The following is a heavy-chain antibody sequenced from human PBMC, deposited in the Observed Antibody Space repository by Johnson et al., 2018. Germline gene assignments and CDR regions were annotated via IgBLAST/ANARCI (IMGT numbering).Heavy chain of an antibody. CDR2: ISSSGSTI. V-gene: IGHV3-11*01. Sequence: QVQLVESGGGLVKPGGSLRLSCAASGFTFSDYYMSWIRKAPGKGLEWVSYISSSGSTIYYADSVKGRFTISRDNAKNSLYLQKNSLTAEDTAVDYCARDLSPDYYYYYGMDGWGQGTTVTVSS. CDR1: GFTFSDYY. D-gene: IGHD2/OR15-2a*01. J-gene: IGHJ6*02. CDR3: ARDLSPDYYYYYGMDG.